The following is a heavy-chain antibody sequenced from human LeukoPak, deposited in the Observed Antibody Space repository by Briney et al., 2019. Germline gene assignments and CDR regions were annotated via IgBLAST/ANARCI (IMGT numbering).Heavy chain of an antibody. CDR3: ATEAYYHFDY. CDR1: GFTFSNSW. J-gene: IGHJ4*02. CDR2: IQQGGFEK. V-gene: IGHV3-7*01. D-gene: IGHD3-10*01. Sequence: GESLRLSCAASGFTFSNSWMSWVRQAPGKGLEWVAHIQQGGFEKYYVDSVEGRFTISRDNSQNLVFLQMNSLRAEDTALYYCATEAYYHFDYWGQGILVTVSS.